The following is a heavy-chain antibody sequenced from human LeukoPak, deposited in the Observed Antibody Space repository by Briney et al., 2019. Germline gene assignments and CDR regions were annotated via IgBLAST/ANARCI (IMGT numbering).Heavy chain of an antibody. CDR2: INPNSGGT. J-gene: IGHJ3*02. CDR1: GYTATGYY. CDR3: ARTRDYYDSSGYYSHDAFDI. D-gene: IGHD3-22*01. Sequence: ASVKDSCKASGYTATGYYMHWVRQAPGQGLEWMGWINPNSGGTNYAQKFQGWVTITRDTSISTAYMELSRLRSDDTAVYYCARTRDYYDSSGYYSHDAFDIWGQGTMVTVSS. V-gene: IGHV1-2*04.